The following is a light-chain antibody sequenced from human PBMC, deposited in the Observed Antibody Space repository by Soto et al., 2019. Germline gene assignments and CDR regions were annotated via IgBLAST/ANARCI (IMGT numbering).Light chain of an antibody. J-gene: IGLJ2*01. V-gene: IGLV4-69*01. CDR2: LNSDGSH. CDR1: SGHSNYA. CDR3: QTWGSGIVV. Sequence: QLVLTQSPSASASLGASVKLTCTLSSGHSNYAIAWHQQQSEKGPRYLMKLNSDGSHSKGDGIPDLFSGSSSGAEPYLTISSLQSEDEADYYCQTWGSGIVVFGGGTKLTVL.